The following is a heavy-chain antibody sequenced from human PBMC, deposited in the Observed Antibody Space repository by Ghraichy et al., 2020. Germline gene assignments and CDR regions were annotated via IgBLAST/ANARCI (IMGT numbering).Heavy chain of an antibody. CDR1: GFTFSSYA. D-gene: IGHD3-3*01. Sequence: GGSLRLTCAASGFTFSSYAMHWVRQAPGKGLEWVAVISYDGSNKYYADSVKGRFTISRDNSKNTLYLQMNSLRAEDTAVYYCAREGATIFGVVGSFDYWGQGTLVTVSS. J-gene: IGHJ4*02. CDR3: AREGATIFGVVGSFDY. V-gene: IGHV3-30*04. CDR2: ISYDGSNK.